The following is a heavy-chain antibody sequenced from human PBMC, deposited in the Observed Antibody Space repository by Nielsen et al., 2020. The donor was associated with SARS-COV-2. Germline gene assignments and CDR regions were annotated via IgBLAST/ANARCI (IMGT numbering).Heavy chain of an antibody. CDR2: INSDGSSA. V-gene: IGHV3-74*01. Sequence: GESLKISCAASGFTFSSYWMHWVRQAPGKGLVWVSRINSDGSSASYADSVKGRFTISRDNAKNTLYLQMNSLRAEDTAMYYCARDEYSGYDWYFDYYYGMDVWGQGTTVTVSS. J-gene: IGHJ6*02. D-gene: IGHD5-12*01. CDR3: ARDEYSGYDWYFDYYYGMDV. CDR1: GFTFSSYW.